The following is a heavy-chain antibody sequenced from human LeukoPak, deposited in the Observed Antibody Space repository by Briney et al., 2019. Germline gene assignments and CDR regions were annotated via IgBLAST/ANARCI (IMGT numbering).Heavy chain of an antibody. CDR2: TSFDESTK. J-gene: IGHJ4*02. D-gene: IGHD5-12*01. V-gene: IGHV3-30-3*01. Sequence: GGSLRLSCAASGFTFSNYAMHWGRQPPGKGREGVAGTSFDESTKYYADSVKGRFTISRDNSKNTLYLQMNSLNPEDTAVYYCARDVGWLRSFDYWGQGTLVTVSS. CDR1: GFTFSNYA. CDR3: ARDVGWLRSFDY.